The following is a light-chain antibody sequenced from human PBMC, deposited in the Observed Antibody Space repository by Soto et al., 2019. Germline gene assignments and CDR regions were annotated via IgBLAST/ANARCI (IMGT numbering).Light chain of an antibody. CDR2: ATS. Sequence: DIQLTQSPSSVSAFVVDRVTITCRASQGISRWLVWYQQKPGKAPKLLIYATSSLQSGVPSRFSGSGFGTDFTLTISSLQPEDFATYYCQQANGFPITFGQGTRLEIK. J-gene: IGKJ5*01. CDR3: QQANGFPIT. V-gene: IGKV1D-12*01. CDR1: QGISRW.